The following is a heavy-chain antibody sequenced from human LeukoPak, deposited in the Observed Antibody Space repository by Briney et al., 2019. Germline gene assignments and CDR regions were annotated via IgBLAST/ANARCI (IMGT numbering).Heavy chain of an antibody. V-gene: IGHV3-21*01. CDR1: GFTFSSYS. CDR3: ASDKLLWFGEDYYMDV. CDR2: ISSSSSYI. D-gene: IGHD3-10*01. J-gene: IGHJ6*03. Sequence: PGWSLRLSCAASGFTFSSYSMNWVRQAPGKGLEWVSSISSSSSYIYYADSVKGRFTISRDNAKNSLYLQMNSLRAEDTAVYYCASDKLLWFGEDYYMDVWGKGTTVTVSS.